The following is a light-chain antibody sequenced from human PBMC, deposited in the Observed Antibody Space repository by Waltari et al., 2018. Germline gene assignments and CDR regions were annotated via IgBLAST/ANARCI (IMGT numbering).Light chain of an antibody. J-gene: IGKJ4*01. Sequence: IVMTQTPLSLPVTPDEPASISCKSSQSLLHSNGNSYLYWYLQKPGQPPRLLIYRVSNRFSGVPDRFSGSGSGTDFTLKISRVEAEDVGVYYCMQALQTPPTFGGGTKLEIK. V-gene: IGKV2-29*02. CDR2: RVS. CDR1: QSLLHSNGNSY. CDR3: MQALQTPPT.